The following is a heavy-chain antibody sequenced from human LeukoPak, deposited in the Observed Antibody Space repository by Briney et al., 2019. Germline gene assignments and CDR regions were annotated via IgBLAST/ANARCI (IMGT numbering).Heavy chain of an antibody. D-gene: IGHD2-21*01. J-gene: IGHJ4*02. V-gene: IGHV3-48*01. CDR3: ARDNTGLWWLDY. Sequence: GGSLRLSCAASGFTFSSYSMNWVRQAPGKGLEWVSYISSSSSSTIYYADSVKGRFTISRDNSKNTLYLQMNSLRAEDTAVYYCARDNTGLWWLDYWGQGTLVTVSS. CDR1: GFTFSSYS. CDR2: ISSSSSSTI.